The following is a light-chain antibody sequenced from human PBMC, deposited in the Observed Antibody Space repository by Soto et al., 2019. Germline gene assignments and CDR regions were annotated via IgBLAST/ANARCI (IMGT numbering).Light chain of an antibody. J-gene: IGKJ2*01. CDR2: GAS. Sequence: EIVLTQSPGTLSLSPGERATLSCRASQSVSSSYLAWYQQKPGQAPRLLIYGASSRATGIPDRFSGSGSGTDFTLTISRLETEDFAVYYCQQDGSSTPYIFGQGTKLEIK. CDR1: QSVSSSY. CDR3: QQDGSSTPYI. V-gene: IGKV3-20*01.